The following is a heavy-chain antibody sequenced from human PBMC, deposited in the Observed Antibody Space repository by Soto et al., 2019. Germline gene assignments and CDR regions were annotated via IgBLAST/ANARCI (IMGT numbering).Heavy chain of an antibody. J-gene: IGHJ2*01. CDR2: ISGDGSGV. V-gene: IGHV3-74*01. D-gene: IGHD3-10*01. CDR3: AREGKSGWYSDL. Sequence: ELQLVESGGGLVQPGGSLRLSCAASGFTFRHFYMQWVCQTPGKGLVWLARISGDGSGVDYADSVKGRFTISRDDTKNTYLHMDSLTPDDTATYHCAREGKSGWYSDLWGRGTLVTVSS. CDR1: GFTFRHFY.